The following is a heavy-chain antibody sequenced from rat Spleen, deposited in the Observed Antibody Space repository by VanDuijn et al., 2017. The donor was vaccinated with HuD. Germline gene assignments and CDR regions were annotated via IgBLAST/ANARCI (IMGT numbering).Heavy chain of an antibody. Sequence: EVQLVESGGALMQPGRSLKLSCAASGFIFSDYHMAWVRQVPTKGLEWVASINTGGGNTYYRESVKGRFTISRDNVKSTLYLQMDSLRSEDTATYHCARLLGAPDWYFDFWGPGTMVTVSS. CDR2: INTGGGNT. CDR3: ARLLGAPDWYFDF. J-gene: IGHJ1*01. D-gene: IGHD5-1*01. V-gene: IGHV5-25*01. CDR1: GFIFSDYH.